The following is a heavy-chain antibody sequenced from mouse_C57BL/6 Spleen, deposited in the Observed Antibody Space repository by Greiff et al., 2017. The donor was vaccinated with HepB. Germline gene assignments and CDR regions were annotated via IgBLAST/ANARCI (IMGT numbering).Heavy chain of an antibody. CDR3: PRAGYSKGDFDY. CDR2: IYPGSGGT. J-gene: IGHJ2*01. CDR1: GYTFTSYW. D-gene: IGHD2-5*01. V-gene: IGHV1-55*01. Sequence: QVQLQQPGAELVKPGASVKMSCKASGYTFTSYWITWVKQRPGQGLEWIGDIYPGSGGTNYNEKFKSKATLTVDTSSSTAYMQLISLTSEDSAVYYSPRAGYSKGDFDYWGQGTTLTVSS.